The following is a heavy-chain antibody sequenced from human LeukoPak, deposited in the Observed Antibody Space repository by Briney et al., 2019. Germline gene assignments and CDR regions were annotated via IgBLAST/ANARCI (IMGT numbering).Heavy chain of an antibody. CDR3: TRTLVGSWYDAFDI. Sequence: GASVKVSCKASGGTFSSYAISWVRQAPGQGLEWMGWISANNGNTNYAQKLQGRVTMTTDTSTSTAYMELRSLRSDDTAVYYCTRTLVGSWYDAFDIWGQGTMVTVSS. CDR2: ISANNGNT. D-gene: IGHD6-13*01. CDR1: GGTFSSYA. J-gene: IGHJ3*02. V-gene: IGHV1-18*01.